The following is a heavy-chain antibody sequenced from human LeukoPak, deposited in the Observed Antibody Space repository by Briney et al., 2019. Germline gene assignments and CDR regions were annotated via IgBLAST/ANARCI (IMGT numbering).Heavy chain of an antibody. CDR3: ARGEWERTHDY. V-gene: IGHV1-46*01. D-gene: IGHD1-26*01. Sequence: ASVKVSCKASGYTFTSYYMHWVRQAPGQGLEWMGIINPSGGSTSCAQKFQGRVTMTKDTFTSTVYMELSSLRAEDTAVYYCARGEWERTHDYWGQGTLVTVSS. CDR1: GYTFTSYY. J-gene: IGHJ4*02. CDR2: INPSGGST.